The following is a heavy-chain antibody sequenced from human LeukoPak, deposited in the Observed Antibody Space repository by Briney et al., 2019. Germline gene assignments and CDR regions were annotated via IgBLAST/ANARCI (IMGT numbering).Heavy chain of an antibody. D-gene: IGHD6-13*01. V-gene: IGHV3-73*01. CDR2: IRSKANSYAT. CDR3: TNMYPGYSSSWPYYGMDV. J-gene: IGHJ6*02. CDR1: GFTFSGSA. Sequence: GGSLRLSCAASGFTFSGSAMHWVRQASGKGLEWVGRIRSKANSYATAYAASVKGRFTISRDDSKNTAYLQMNSLKTEDTAVYYCTNMYPGYSSSWPYYGMDVWGQGTTVTVSS.